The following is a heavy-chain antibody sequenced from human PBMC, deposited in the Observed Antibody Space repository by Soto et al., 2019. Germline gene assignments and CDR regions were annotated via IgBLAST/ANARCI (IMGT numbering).Heavy chain of an antibody. D-gene: IGHD6-6*01. CDR1: GGTFSSYA. J-gene: IGHJ4*02. V-gene: IGHV1-69*04. Sequence: ASVKVSCKASGGTFSSYAISWVRQAPGQGLEWMGRIIPILGIANYAQKFQGRVTITADKSTSTAYMELSSLRSEDTAVYYCARDLSSSSIDYWGQGTLVTVSS. CDR3: ARDLSSSSIDY. CDR2: IIPILGIA.